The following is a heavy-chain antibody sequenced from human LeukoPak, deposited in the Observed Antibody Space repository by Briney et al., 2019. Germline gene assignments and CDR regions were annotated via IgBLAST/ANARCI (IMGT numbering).Heavy chain of an antibody. D-gene: IGHD6-19*01. V-gene: IGHV4-30-4*08. CDR1: GGSFSGLY. Sequence: PSETLSLTCTVYGGSFSGLYWSWIRQPPGKGLEWIGYIYYSGSTYYNPSLKSRVTISVDTSKNQFSLKLSSVTAADTAVYYCAREAGYSSGWYGYYDYWGQGTLVTVSS. CDR3: AREAGYSSGWYGYYDY. J-gene: IGHJ4*02. CDR2: IYYSGST.